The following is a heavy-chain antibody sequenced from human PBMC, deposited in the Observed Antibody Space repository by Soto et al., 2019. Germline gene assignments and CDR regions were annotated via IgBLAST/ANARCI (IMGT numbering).Heavy chain of an antibody. CDR3: AADSSAFYYYDT. V-gene: IGHV1-58*02. J-gene: IGHJ5*02. CDR2: IVVGSGNT. D-gene: IGHD3-22*01. CDR1: GYTFTNYY. Sequence: SVKVSCKASGYTFTNYYMHWVRQARGQGLEWIGWIVVGSGNTNYAQKFQERVTITRDMSTSTAYMELSSLRSEDTAVYYCAADSSAFYYYDTWGQGTLVTVSS.